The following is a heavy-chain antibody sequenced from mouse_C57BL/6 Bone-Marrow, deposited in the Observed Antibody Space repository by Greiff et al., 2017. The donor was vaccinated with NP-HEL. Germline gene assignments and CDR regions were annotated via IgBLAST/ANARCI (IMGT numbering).Heavy chain of an antibody. Sequence: EVQRVESGGDLVKPGGSLKLSCAASGFTFSSYGMSWVRQTPDKRLEWVATISSGGSYTYYPDSVKGRFTISRDNAKNTLYLQMSSLKSEDTAMYYCARRGQLRLRSAMDYWGQGTSVTVSS. D-gene: IGHD3-2*02. CDR2: ISSGGSYT. CDR3: ARRGQLRLRSAMDY. CDR1: GFTFSSYG. V-gene: IGHV5-6*01. J-gene: IGHJ4*01.